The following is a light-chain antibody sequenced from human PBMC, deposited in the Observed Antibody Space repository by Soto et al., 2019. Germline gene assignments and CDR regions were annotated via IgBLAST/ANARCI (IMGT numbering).Light chain of an antibody. CDR3: IQGTHLPFT. Sequence: DIVMTQTPLSSPVTLGQPASISCRSSQSLVYSDGNTYLSWLQQRPGHPPRLLIHKVSNRLSGVPDKFSGSGAGTEFTLRIIRVEVEDVGVYYCIQGTHLPFTLGQGTKLEIK. CDR2: KVS. J-gene: IGKJ2*01. V-gene: IGKV2-24*01. CDR1: QSLVYSDGNTY.